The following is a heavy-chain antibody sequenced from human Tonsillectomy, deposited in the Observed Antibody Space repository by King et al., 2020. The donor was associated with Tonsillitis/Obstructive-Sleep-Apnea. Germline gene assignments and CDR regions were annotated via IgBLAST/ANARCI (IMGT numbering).Heavy chain of an antibody. V-gene: IGHV4-59*08. J-gene: IGHJ6*03. CDR2: IYYSGST. Sequence: VQLQESGPGLVKPSETLSLTCTVPGGSISSYYWSWIRQPPGKGLEWIGYIYYSGSTNYNPSLKSRVTISVDTSKNQFSLKLSSVTAADTAVYYCARVPTGLYYYYYMDVWGKGTTVTVSS. CDR1: GGSISSYY. CDR3: ARVPTGLYYYYYMDV. D-gene: IGHD3-9*01.